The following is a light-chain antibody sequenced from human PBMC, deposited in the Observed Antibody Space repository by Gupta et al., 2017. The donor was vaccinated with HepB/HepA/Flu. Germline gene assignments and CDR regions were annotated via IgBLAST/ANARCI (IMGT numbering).Light chain of an antibody. V-gene: IGKV3-11*01. CDR3: RQQRYGPPART. CDR2: DAS. J-gene: IGKJ4*02. CDR1: QSVRSY. Sequence: EIVLTQSPATLSLSPGERATLSCRASQSVRSYLAWYQQKPGQAPRLLIYDASNRATGIPAKCSSSGVGTADNMSIISRVPEDFEVNYCRQQRYGPPARTFGEGTKVEIK.